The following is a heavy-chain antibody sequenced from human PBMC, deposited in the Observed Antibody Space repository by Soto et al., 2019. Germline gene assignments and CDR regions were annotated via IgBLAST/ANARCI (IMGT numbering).Heavy chain of an antibody. D-gene: IGHD3-16*02. CDR1: GFSLSTSGMC. Sequence: SGPTLVNPTQTLTLTCTFSGFSLSTSGMCVSWIRQPPGKALEWLARIDWDDDKYYSTSLKTRLTISKDTSKNQVVLTMTNMDPVDTATYYCARTGYDYIWGSYRPPNYMDAWGKGTTVTVSS. J-gene: IGHJ6*03. V-gene: IGHV2-70*11. CDR3: ARTGYDYIWGSYRPPNYMDA. CDR2: IDWDDDK.